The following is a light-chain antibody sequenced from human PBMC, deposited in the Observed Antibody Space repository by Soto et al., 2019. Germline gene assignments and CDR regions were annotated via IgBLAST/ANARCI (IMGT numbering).Light chain of an antibody. Sequence: EIVLTQFPGTLSLSPGGRATLSCRASQSISNNYLAWYQQKPGQAPRLLIYGASSRATGIPDRFSGSGSGTDFTLTISRLEPEDFAVYYCQQYSSPPRTFGQGTKVEIK. CDR2: GAS. CDR3: QQYSSPPRT. J-gene: IGKJ1*01. CDR1: QSISNNY. V-gene: IGKV3-20*01.